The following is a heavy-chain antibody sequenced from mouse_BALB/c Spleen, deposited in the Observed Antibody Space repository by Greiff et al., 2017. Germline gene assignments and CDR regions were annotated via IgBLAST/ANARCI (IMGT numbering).Heavy chain of an antibody. CDR2: ISDGGSYT. D-gene: IGHD2-1*01. V-gene: IGHV5-4*02. Sequence: DVKLVESGGGLVKPGGSLKLSCAASGFTFSDYYMYWVRQTPEKRLEWVATISDGGSYTYYPDSVKGRFTISRDNAKNNLYLQMSSLKSEDTAMYYCARDGKGNLAWFAYWGQGTLVTVSA. CDR1: GFTFSDYY. CDR3: ARDGKGNLAWFAY. J-gene: IGHJ3*01.